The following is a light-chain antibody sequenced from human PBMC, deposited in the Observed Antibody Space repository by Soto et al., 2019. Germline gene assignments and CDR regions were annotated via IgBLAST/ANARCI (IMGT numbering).Light chain of an antibody. CDR3: SSYTSSSTL. CDR1: SSDVGGYNY. CDR2: DVS. Sequence: QSALTQPASVSGSPGQSITISCTGTSSDVGGYNYVSWYQQHPGKAPKLMIYDVSNRPSGVSNRFSGSKSGNTASLAISGLQAEDEAEYYSSSYTSSSTLFGTGTKLTVL. J-gene: IGLJ1*01. V-gene: IGLV2-14*01.